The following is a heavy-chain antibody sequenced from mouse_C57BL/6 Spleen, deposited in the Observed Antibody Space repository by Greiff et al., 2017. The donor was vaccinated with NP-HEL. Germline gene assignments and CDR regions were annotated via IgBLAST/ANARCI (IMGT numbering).Heavy chain of an antibody. CDR1: GFTFSDYG. D-gene: IGHD2-4*01. CDR2: ISSGSSTI. Sequence: EVKLVESGGGLVKPGGSLKLSCAASGFTFSDYGMHWVRQAPEKGLEWVAYISSGSSTIYYADTVKGRFTISRDNAKNTLFLQMTSLRSEDTAMYYCATLIYYDYDGGFDYWGQGTTLTVSS. V-gene: IGHV5-17*01. J-gene: IGHJ2*01. CDR3: ATLIYYDYDGGFDY.